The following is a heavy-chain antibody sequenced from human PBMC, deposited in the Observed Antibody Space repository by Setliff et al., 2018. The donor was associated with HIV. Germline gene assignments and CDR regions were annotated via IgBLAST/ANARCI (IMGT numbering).Heavy chain of an antibody. D-gene: IGHD7-27*01. CDR3: ARGAGDRGDAFDV. CDR1: GDSIGSSSYY. J-gene: IGHJ3*01. Sequence: PSETLSLTCTVSGDSIGSSSYYWGWIRQPPGKGLEWIGSIYYSGSTFYNPSLKSRVTISIDTSKNQFSLKLSFVTAADTAVYYCARGAGDRGDAFDVWGQGTMVTVSS. V-gene: IGHV4-39*07. CDR2: IYYSGST.